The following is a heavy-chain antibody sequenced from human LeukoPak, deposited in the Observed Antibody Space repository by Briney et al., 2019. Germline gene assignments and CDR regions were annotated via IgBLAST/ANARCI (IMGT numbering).Heavy chain of an antibody. Sequence: PGGSLRLSCAASGFTFSSYWMHWVRQAPGKGLVWVSRINSDGSSTSYADSVKGRFTISRDNSKNTLYLQMNSLRAEDTAVYYCAKDQEYSGYDFLSNPDYWGQGTLVTVSS. CDR3: AKDQEYSGYDFLSNPDY. CDR2: INSDGSST. D-gene: IGHD5-12*01. V-gene: IGHV3-74*01. J-gene: IGHJ4*02. CDR1: GFTFSSYW.